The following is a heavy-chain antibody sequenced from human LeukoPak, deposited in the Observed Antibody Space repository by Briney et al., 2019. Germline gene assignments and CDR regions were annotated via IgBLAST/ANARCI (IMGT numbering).Heavy chain of an antibody. CDR2: IYYSGTT. CDR3: ARGPSIQLWSDPYYYYGMDV. J-gene: IGHJ6*02. CDR1: TVSMNSHY. V-gene: IGHV4-59*08. Sequence: SETLSLTCSVSTVSMNSHYWGWFRQPPGKGLEWIGNIYYSGTTNYNPSLKSRVTISVDRSKKEFSLRLNSVTAADTAVYYCARGPSIQLWSDPYYYYGMDVWGQGTTVTVSS. D-gene: IGHD5-18*01.